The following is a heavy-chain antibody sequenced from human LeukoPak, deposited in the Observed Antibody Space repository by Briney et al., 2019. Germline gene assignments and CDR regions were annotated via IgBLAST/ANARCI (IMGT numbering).Heavy chain of an antibody. Sequence: ASVKVSCKASGYTFTSYDINWVRQATGQGLAWMGWMNPNSGNTGYAQKFQGRVTMTRNTSISTAYMELSSLRSEDTAVYYCAKTQGYSSSWYWFDPWGQGTLVTVSS. CDR3: AKTQGYSSSWYWFDP. J-gene: IGHJ5*02. CDR2: MNPNSGNT. D-gene: IGHD6-13*01. V-gene: IGHV1-8*01. CDR1: GYTFTSYD.